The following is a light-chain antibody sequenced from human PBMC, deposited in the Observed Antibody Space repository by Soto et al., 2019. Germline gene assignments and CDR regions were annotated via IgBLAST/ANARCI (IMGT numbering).Light chain of an antibody. CDR3: MQTIDIPWT. Sequence: ILMTQTPLSLSIIPGQTASISCKSRQSLLHSDGKTYFSWYVQKEGQAPQPLIYEVSNRFSGVPERFSGSGSRTDFTLKISRVDADDVGIYYCMQTIDIPWTFGQGTKVEIK. CDR1: QSLLHSDGKTY. J-gene: IGKJ1*01. V-gene: IGKV2D-29*01. CDR2: EVS.